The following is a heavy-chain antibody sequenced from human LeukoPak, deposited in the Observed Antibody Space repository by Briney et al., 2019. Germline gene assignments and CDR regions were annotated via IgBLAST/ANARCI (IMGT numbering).Heavy chain of an antibody. CDR1: GGSISSYY. Sequence: SETLSLTCTVSGGSISSYYWSWIRQPPGKGLEWIGYIYYSGSTNYNPSLKSRVTISVDTSKNQFSLKLSSVTAADTAVYYCARDLGSGPVYWGQGTLVTVSS. CDR2: IYYSGST. J-gene: IGHJ4*02. CDR3: ARDLGSGPVY. D-gene: IGHD2-8*02. V-gene: IGHV4-59*01.